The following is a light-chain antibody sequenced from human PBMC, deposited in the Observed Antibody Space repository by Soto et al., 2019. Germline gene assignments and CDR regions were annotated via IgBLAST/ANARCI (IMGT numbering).Light chain of an antibody. CDR2: DAS. J-gene: IGKJ3*01. CDR3: QQNYDLPPA. V-gene: IGKV1-33*01. Sequence: DIQMTQSPSSLSASVGHRVTITCQASQDISNYLNWYQQKPGKAPKLLIYDASNLETGVSSRFSGSGSGTDFSLTISSLQSEDVATYYCQQNYDLPPAFGTGTKLDIK. CDR1: QDISNY.